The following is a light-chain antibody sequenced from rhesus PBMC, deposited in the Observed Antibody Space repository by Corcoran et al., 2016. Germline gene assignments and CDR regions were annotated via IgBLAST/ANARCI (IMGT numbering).Light chain of an antibody. CDR3: QQYDNSPLT. CDR1: QGINNY. Sequence: DIQMTQSPSSLSASVGDRVTITCRASQGINNYLSWYQQKPGKAPKLLIYYASSLETGVPSRFRGSRSGTDYTLTISSLQPEDVATYYCQQYDNSPLTFGGGTKVELK. CDR2: YAS. J-gene: IGKJ4*01. V-gene: IGKV1-66*01.